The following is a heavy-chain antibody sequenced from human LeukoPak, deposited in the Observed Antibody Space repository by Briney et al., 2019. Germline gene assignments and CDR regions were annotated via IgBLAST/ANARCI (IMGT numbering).Heavy chain of an antibody. Sequence: SETLSLTCAVYGGSFSGYYWSWIRQPPGKGLEWIGEINHSGSTNYNPSLKSRVIISVDTSKNQFSLKLSSVTAADTAVYYCARDWGIQNWFDPWGQGTLVTVSS. CDR3: ARDWGIQNWFDP. CDR1: GGSFSGYY. J-gene: IGHJ5*02. D-gene: IGHD3-16*01. V-gene: IGHV4-34*01. CDR2: INHSGST.